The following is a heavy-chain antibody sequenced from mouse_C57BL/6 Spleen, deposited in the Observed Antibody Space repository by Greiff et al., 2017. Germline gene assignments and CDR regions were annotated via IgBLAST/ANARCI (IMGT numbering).Heavy chain of an antibody. Sequence: VQGVESGPELVKPGASVKISCKASGYTFTDYYINWVKQRPGQGLEWIGWIFPGSGSTYYNEKFKGKATLTVDKSSSTAYMLLSSLTSEDSAVYFCARVIYGNYEDYAMDYWGQGTSVTVSS. D-gene: IGHD2-1*01. CDR1: GYTFTDYY. CDR2: IFPGSGST. J-gene: IGHJ4*01. V-gene: IGHV1-75*01. CDR3: ARVIYGNYEDYAMDY.